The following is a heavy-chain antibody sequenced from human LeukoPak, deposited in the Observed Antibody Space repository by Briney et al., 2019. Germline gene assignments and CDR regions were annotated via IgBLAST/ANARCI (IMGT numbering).Heavy chain of an antibody. Sequence: ASVKVSCKASGYTLTSYGISWVRQAPGQGLEWMGWISAYNGNTNYAQKLQGRVTMTTDTSTSTAYMELRSLRSDDTAVYYCARVGRGVINSPPFDYWGQGTLVTVSS. CDR1: GYTLTSYG. CDR2: ISAYNGNT. CDR3: ARVGRGVINSPPFDY. D-gene: IGHD3-10*01. V-gene: IGHV1-18*01. J-gene: IGHJ4*02.